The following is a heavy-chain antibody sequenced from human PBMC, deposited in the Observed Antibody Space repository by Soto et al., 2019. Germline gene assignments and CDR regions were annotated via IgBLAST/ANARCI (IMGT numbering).Heavy chain of an antibody. D-gene: IGHD1-26*01. Sequence: PGESLKISCKGSGYSFTSYWIGWVRQMPGKGLEWMGIIYPGDSDTRYSPSFQGQVTISADKSISTAYLQWSSLRAEDTAVYYCARATSGSFDALDMWGQGTMVTVSS. J-gene: IGHJ3*02. CDR1: GYSFTSYW. V-gene: IGHV5-51*01. CDR3: ARATSGSFDALDM. CDR2: IYPGDSDT.